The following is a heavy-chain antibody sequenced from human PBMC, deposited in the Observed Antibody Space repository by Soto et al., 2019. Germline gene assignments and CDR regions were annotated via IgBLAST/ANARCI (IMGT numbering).Heavy chain of an antibody. J-gene: IGHJ6*02. V-gene: IGHV4-34*01. CDR1: GGSFSGYY. CDR2: INHSGST. CDR3: ARGQVRVYYYYGMDV. Sequence: ASETLSLTCAVYGGSFSGYYWSWIRQPPGKGLEWIGEINHSGSTNYNPSLKSRVTISVDTSKNQFSLKLSSVTAADTAVYYCARGQVRVYYYYGMDVWGQGTTVTVSS.